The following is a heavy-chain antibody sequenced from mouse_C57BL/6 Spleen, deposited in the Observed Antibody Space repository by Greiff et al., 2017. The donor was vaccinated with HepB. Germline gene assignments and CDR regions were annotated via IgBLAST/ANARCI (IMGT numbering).Heavy chain of an antibody. CDR2: INPSNGGT. J-gene: IGHJ4*01. D-gene: IGHD5-1*01. CDR1: GYTFTSYW. Sequence: VQLQQSGTELVKPGASVKLSCKASGYTFTSYWMHWVKQRPGQGLEWIGNINPSNGGTNYNEKFKSKATLTVDKSSSTAYMQLSSLTSEDSAVYDCAREDSTYYYAMDYWGQGTSVTVSS. CDR3: AREDSTYYYAMDY. V-gene: IGHV1-53*01.